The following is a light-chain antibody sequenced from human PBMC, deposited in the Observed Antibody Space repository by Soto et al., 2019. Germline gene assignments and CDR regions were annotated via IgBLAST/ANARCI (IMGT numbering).Light chain of an antibody. Sequence: AIQVTQSPSSLSASVGDRVTITCRTSQGIRSALGWYQQKPGKVPKLLIYAASTLQSGVPSRFSGSGSGRAFTLTISSLQPEDFATYYCLLDYSYFWAFGQGTQVEIK. J-gene: IGKJ1*01. CDR2: AAS. CDR1: QGIRSA. CDR3: LLDYSYFWA. V-gene: IGKV1-6*01.